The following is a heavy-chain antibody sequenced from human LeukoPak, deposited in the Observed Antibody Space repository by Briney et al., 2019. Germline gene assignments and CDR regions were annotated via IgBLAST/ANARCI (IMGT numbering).Heavy chain of an antibody. D-gene: IGHD5-24*01. CDR3: ARDNSVRDEAWWFNP. Sequence: ASVKVSCKASGYTFTTYDINWVRQATGQGLEWMGWMNPNSGNTGYAQNFQGRVTITRNTSISTAYLELSSLRSEDTAVYYCARDNSVRDEAWWFNPWGQGTLVTVSS. CDR2: MNPNSGNT. V-gene: IGHV1-8*03. CDR1: GYTFTTYD. J-gene: IGHJ5*02.